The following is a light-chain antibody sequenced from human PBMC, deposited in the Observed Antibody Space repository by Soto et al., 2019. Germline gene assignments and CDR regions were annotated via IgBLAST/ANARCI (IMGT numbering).Light chain of an antibody. CDR3: QQLSSYPPT. V-gene: IGKV1-9*01. J-gene: IGKJ5*01. CDR1: HGISSH. Sequence: IQLTQSPASLSASVGERVTITCRSIHGISSHLACYQQKPGKAPKLLMYAASTLQSGVPSRFSGSGSGTDFTLTISRLQTEDFATYYCQQLSSYPPTFGQGTRLEIK. CDR2: AAS.